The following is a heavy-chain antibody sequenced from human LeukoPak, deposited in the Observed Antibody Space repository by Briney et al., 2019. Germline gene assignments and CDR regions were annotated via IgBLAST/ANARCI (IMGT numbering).Heavy chain of an antibody. J-gene: IGHJ6*02. Sequence: PGGSLRLSCAASGFTFSSYGMHWVRQAPGKGLEWVAVISYDGSNKYYADSVKGRFTISRDNSKNTLYLQMNSLRAEDTAVYYCAKFCSSTSCSNYYYYGMDVWGQGTTVTVSS. CDR3: AKFCSSTSCSNYYYYGMDV. CDR2: ISYDGSNK. D-gene: IGHD2-2*01. CDR1: GFTFSSYG. V-gene: IGHV3-30*18.